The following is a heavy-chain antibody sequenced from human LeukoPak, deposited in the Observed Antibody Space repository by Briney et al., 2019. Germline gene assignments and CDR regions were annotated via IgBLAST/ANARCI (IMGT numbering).Heavy chain of an antibody. V-gene: IGHV3-49*03. CDR3: TSVDYYDSSGEYYFDY. D-gene: IGHD3-22*01. Sequence: PGGPLRLPCTASGFIFGEYAMSWPRQAPGKGVVWVGFIRSKAYGGTTEYAASVKGRFTISRDDSKSIAYLQMNSLKTDDTAVYYCTSVDYYDSSGEYYFDYWGQGTLVTVSS. CDR1: GFIFGEYA. CDR2: IRSKAYGGTT. J-gene: IGHJ4*02.